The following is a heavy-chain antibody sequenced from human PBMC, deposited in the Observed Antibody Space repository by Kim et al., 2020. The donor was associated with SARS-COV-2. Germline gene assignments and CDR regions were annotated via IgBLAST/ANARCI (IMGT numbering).Heavy chain of an antibody. Sequence: GGSLRLSCAASGFTFSTYGIHWVRQAPGKGLEWVALISSDGSNKYYADSMKGRFTISRDNYKNMVYLQMNRLRIEDTAVYYCAKEKSIAARRVLVYFDYWGQGTLVTVSS. CDR1: GFTFSTYG. J-gene: IGHJ4*02. D-gene: IGHD6-6*01. CDR2: ISSDGSNK. V-gene: IGHV3-30*18. CDR3: AKEKSIAARRVLVYFDY.